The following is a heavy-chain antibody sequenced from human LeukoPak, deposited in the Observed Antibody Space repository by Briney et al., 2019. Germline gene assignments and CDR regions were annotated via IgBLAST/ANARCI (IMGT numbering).Heavy chain of an antibody. V-gene: IGHV4-59*01. D-gene: IGHD3-3*01. J-gene: IGHJ4*02. CDR1: GGSISSYY. Sequence: PSETLSLTCTVSGGSISSYYWSWIRQPPGKGLEWIGYIYYSGSTNYNPSLKSRVTISVDTSKNQFSLKLSSVTAADTAVYYCARGFTNDFWSGYQTQFDYWGQGTLVTVSS. CDR3: ARGFTNDFWSGYQTQFDY. CDR2: IYYSGST.